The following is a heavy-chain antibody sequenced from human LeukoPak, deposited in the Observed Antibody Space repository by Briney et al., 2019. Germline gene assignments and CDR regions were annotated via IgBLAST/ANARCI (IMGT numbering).Heavy chain of an antibody. J-gene: IGHJ4*02. Sequence: SETLSLTCTVSGGSITSSTYYWGWIRQAPGKGLEWIGYIYYTGSTYYNPSLKSRVTISVDTSKNQFSLNLSSVTAADTAVYYCARDLIAAGGSFDYWGQGTLVTVSS. CDR1: GGSITSSTYY. CDR2: IYYTGST. V-gene: IGHV4-31*03. D-gene: IGHD6-13*01. CDR3: ARDLIAAGGSFDY.